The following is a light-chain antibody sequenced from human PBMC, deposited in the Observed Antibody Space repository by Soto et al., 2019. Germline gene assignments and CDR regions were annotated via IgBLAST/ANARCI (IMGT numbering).Light chain of an antibody. V-gene: IGKV3-15*01. J-gene: IGKJ3*01. CDR1: QSVSSN. CDR2: GAS. Sequence: EIVMTQSPATLSVSPGERATLSCRASQSVSSNLAWYQQKPGQAPRLLIYGASTRATGIAARFSGSGSGTEFTLTISSLQSEDFAVYYCQQYHNWPPLFTFGHGTKVDIK. CDR3: QQYHNWPPLFT.